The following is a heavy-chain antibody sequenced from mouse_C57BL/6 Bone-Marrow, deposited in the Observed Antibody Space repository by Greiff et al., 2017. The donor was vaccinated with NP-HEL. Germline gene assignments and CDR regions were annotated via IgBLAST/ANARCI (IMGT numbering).Heavy chain of an antibody. J-gene: IGHJ2*01. V-gene: IGHV3-8*01. D-gene: IGHD1-1*01. CDR1: GYSITSDY. CDR3: TRYYYGSSYSYFDY. Sequence: VQLKESGPGLAKPSQTLSLTCSVTGYSITSDYWNWIRKFPGNKLEYMGYISYSGSTYYNPSLKSRISITRDTSKNQYYLQLNSVTTEDTATYCCTRYYYGSSYSYFDYWGQGTTLTVSS. CDR2: ISYSGST.